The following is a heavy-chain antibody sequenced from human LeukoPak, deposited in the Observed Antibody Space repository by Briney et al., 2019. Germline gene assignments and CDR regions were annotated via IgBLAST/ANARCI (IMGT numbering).Heavy chain of an antibody. J-gene: IGHJ5*02. V-gene: IGHV1-2*02. Sequence: EASVKVSCKPSGYTFTGYYIHWVRQAPGQGLEWMGWINPNSGGTNYAQKFQGRVTMTRDTSISTAYMELSRLRSDDTAVYYCARDAGYCSSTSCQGGWFDPWGQGTLVTVSS. CDR2: INPNSGGT. CDR1: GYTFTGYY. D-gene: IGHD2-2*01. CDR3: ARDAGYCSSTSCQGGWFDP.